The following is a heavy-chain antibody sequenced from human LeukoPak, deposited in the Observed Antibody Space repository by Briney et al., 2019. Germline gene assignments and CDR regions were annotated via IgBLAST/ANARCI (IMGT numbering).Heavy chain of an antibody. Sequence: ASVKVSCKASGYTFTSYDINWVRQATGQGLEWMGWMNPNSGNTGYAQKFQGRVTMTRNTSISTAYMELSSLRSEDTAVYFCARGLISGRYLDYDLIGSWGQGTLVTVSS. V-gene: IGHV1-8*01. CDR3: ARGLISGRYLDYDLIGS. CDR1: GYTFTSYD. CDR2: MNPNSGNT. D-gene: IGHD3-9*01. J-gene: IGHJ5*02.